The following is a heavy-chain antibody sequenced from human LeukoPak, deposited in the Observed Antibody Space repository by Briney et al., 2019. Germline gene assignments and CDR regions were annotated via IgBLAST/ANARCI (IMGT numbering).Heavy chain of an antibody. V-gene: IGHV4-39*01. CDR2: INYSGST. J-gene: IGHJ4*02. CDR1: GGSISSRNYI. Sequence: SETLSLTCTVSGGSISSRNYIWGWIRQPPGKGLEWIGSINYSGSTYYNPSLKSRVSISLDTPKNQFSLRLRSVTAADSAVYHCARHGGSVVIVPFDYWGQGTLVTVSS. D-gene: IGHD3-16*01. CDR3: ARHGGSVVIVPFDY.